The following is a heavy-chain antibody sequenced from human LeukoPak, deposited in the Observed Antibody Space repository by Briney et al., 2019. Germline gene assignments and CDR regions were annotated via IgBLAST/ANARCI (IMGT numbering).Heavy chain of an antibody. CDR2: IYPGDSDT. Sequence: GESLKISCKGSEYSFTNYWIGWVRQMPGKGLEWMGIIYPGDSDTRYSPSFQGQVTISADKSISTAYLQWSSLKASDTAMYYCARPHYYDRSGYYPYHAFDIWGQGTMVTVSS. D-gene: IGHD3-22*01. CDR1: EYSFTNYW. V-gene: IGHV5-51*01. J-gene: IGHJ3*02. CDR3: ARPHYYDRSGYYPYHAFDI.